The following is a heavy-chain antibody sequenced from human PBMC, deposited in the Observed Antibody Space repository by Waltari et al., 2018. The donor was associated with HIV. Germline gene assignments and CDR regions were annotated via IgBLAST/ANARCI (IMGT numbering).Heavy chain of an antibody. Sequence: EVQLVQSGPEVKKPGESAKVSCRISGYNFGSYWIGWVRQMSGKGLEWMGIIDPGDSETRYNPSFQGKVTISADTSIKTAYLQWHRLQASDTAVYYCARVLIGADNSFDFWGQGIMVTVSS. D-gene: IGHD2-21*01. CDR1: GYNFGSYW. V-gene: IGHV5-51*01. CDR3: ARVLIGADNSFDF. J-gene: IGHJ3*01. CDR2: IDPGDSET.